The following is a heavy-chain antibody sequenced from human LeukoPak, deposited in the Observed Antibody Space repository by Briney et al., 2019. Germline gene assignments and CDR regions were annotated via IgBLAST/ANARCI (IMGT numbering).Heavy chain of an antibody. J-gene: IGHJ4*02. CDR3: ARERRFSSSWPPYYFDY. Sequence: NPSETLSLTCTVSGGSISSYYWSWIRQPAGKGLEWIGRIYTSGSTNYNPSLKSRVTMSVDTSKNQFSLKLSSVTAADTAVYYCARERRFSSSWPPYYFDYWGQGTLVTVSS. CDR2: IYTSGST. V-gene: IGHV4-4*07. D-gene: IGHD6-13*01. CDR1: GGSISSYY.